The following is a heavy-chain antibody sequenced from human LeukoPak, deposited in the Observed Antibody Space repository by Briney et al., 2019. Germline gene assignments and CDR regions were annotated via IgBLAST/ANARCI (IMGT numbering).Heavy chain of an antibody. V-gene: IGHV4-39*01. CDR3: ARHVGTSGWYMWFDP. Sequence: KPSETLSLTCSVSGGSISGSSYYWGWIRQPPGKGLEWIGSVYYSGNTYYIPSLTSRVTISVDTSKNQFSLRLISVTAADTAVYYCARHVGTSGWYMWFDPWGQGTLVTVSS. CDR2: VYYSGNT. J-gene: IGHJ5*02. CDR1: GGSISGSSYY. D-gene: IGHD6-19*01.